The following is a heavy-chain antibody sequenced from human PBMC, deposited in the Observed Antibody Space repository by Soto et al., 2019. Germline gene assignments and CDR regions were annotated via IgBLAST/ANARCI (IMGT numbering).Heavy chain of an antibody. V-gene: IGHV3-21*01. D-gene: IGHD3-3*01. CDR3: ARFGLVTFDC. CDR1: GFIFNTYS. Sequence: GGSLRLSCAASGFIFNTYSMDWVRQAPGKGLEWVASISPSGSYMYYGDSLKGRFTVSRNNAKNSLYLQMDSLRADDTAIYYCARFGLVTFDCWGQGTLVTVSS. J-gene: IGHJ4*02. CDR2: ISPSGSYM.